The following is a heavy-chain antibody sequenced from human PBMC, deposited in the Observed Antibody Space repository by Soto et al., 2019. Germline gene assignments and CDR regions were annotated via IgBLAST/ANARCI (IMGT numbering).Heavy chain of an antibody. V-gene: IGHV2-5*02. D-gene: IGHD4-17*01. CDR2: IYWDDDK. J-gene: IGHJ4*02. CDR3: AHTPTVTGGFDY. Sequence: QITLKASGPTLVKPTQTLTLTCTFSGFSLSTSGVGVGWIRQPPGQALEWLALIYWDDDKRNSPSLKSTLSITKDTTKNQVVLTMTNMDPVDTATYYCAHTPTVTGGFDYWGQGTLVTVSS. CDR1: GFSLSTSGVG.